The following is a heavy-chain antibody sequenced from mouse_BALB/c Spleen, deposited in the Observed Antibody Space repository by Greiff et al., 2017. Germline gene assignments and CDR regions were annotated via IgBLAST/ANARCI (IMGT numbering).Heavy chain of an antibody. CDR3: ARRWEDYAMDY. J-gene: IGHJ4*01. CDR2: ISNGGGST. Sequence: EVMLVESGGGLVQPGGSLKLSCAASGFTFSSYTMSWVRQTPEKRLEWVAYISNGGGSTYYPDTVKGRFTISRDNAKNTLYLQMSSLKSEDTAMYYCARRWEDYAMDYWGQGTSVTVSS. D-gene: IGHD4-1*01. V-gene: IGHV5-12-2*01. CDR1: GFTFSSYT.